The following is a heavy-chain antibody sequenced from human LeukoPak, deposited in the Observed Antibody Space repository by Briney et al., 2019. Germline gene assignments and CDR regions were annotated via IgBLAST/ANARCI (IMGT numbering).Heavy chain of an antibody. Sequence: GGSLRLSCAASGFTFSSYSMNWVRQAPGKGLEWVSSISSSSSYVYYADSVKGRFTISRDNAKNSLYLQMNSLRAEDTAVYYCARDSVGATSWYFDLWGRGTLVTVSS. CDR3: ARDSVGATSWYFDL. CDR1: GFTFSSYS. CDR2: ISSSSSYV. J-gene: IGHJ2*01. V-gene: IGHV3-21*04. D-gene: IGHD1-26*01.